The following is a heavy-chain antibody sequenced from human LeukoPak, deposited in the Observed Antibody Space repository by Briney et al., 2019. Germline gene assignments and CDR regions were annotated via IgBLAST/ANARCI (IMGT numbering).Heavy chain of an antibody. CDR2: MDDSGST. CDR3: ARHSSGSGGAFQY. J-gene: IGHJ4*02. CDR1: GGSISSYY. Sequence: SETLSLTCTVSGGSISSYYWSWIRQPPGKGLEWIGYMDDSGSTNYNPSLTSRVTISEDTSKNQLSLKLGSVTAADTAVYYCARHSSGSGGAFQYWGEGTPVTVSS. D-gene: IGHD6-19*01. V-gene: IGHV4-59*08.